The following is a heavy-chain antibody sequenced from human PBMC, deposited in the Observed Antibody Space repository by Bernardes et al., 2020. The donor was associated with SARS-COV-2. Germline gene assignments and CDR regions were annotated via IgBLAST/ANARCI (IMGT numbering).Heavy chain of an antibody. D-gene: IGHD3-10*02. CDR2: IFDSGNTRST. V-gene: IGHV4-59*01. CDR1: GDSISNSY. Sequence: SETLSLTCNVSGDSISNSYWSWIRQPPGKGLEWIGYIFDSGNTRSTNYNPSLKSRVTLSVDSSKNQFSLRLKSVTAADTAVYFCASLSDYVRGWFDPWGQGTLVTVSS. J-gene: IGHJ5*02. CDR3: ASLSDYVRGWFDP.